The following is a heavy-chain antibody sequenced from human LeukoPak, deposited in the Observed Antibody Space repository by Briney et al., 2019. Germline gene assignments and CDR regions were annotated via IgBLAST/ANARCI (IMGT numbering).Heavy chain of an antibody. CDR1: GNYL. Sequence: GGSLRLSCVASGNYLMHWVRQAPGKGLVWVSHINSDGSWTSYADSVKGRFTISKDNAKNTVYLQMNSLGAEDTAVYYCVSFYETYWGRGTLVTVSS. J-gene: IGHJ4*02. CDR3: VSFYETY. CDR2: INSDGSWT. V-gene: IGHV3-74*01. D-gene: IGHD2/OR15-2a*01.